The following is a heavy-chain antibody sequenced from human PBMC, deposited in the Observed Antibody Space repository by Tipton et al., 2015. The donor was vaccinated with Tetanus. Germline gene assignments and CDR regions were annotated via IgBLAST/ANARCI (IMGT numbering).Heavy chain of an antibody. CDR1: GGSVRGGSYY. V-gene: IGHV3-9*01. CDR2: LSWNGGSI. J-gene: IGHJ1*01. CDR3: VRDLGRSD. Sequence: LSLTCTVSGGSVRGGSYYWNWIRQPPGKGLEWVSGLSWNGGSIDYADSVRGRFTISRDNAERSLYLQMDSLKVEDTGIYYCVRDLGRSDWGQGTLVTVSS.